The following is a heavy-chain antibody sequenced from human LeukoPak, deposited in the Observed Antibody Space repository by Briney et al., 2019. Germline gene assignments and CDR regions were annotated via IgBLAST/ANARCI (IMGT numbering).Heavy chain of an antibody. CDR2: IHYSGST. CDR3: ARGDQPYYYGSGSYYNALDY. D-gene: IGHD3-10*01. Sequence: SETLSLTCTVSGGSISSSSYYWGWIRQPPGRGLEWIGSIHYSGSTYYNPSLKSRVTISVDTSKSQFSLRLSSVTAADTAVYYCARGDQPYYYGSGSYYNALDYWGQGTLVTVSS. CDR1: GGSISSSSYY. V-gene: IGHV4-39*07. J-gene: IGHJ4*02.